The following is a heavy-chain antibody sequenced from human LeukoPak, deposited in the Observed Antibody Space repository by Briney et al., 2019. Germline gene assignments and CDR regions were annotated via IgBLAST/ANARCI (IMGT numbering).Heavy chain of an antibody. CDR2: INWNGGST. CDR1: GFTFDDYG. V-gene: IGHV3-20*04. J-gene: IGHJ4*02. Sequence: GSLRLSCAASGFTFDDYGMSWVRQAPGKGLEWVSGINWNGGSTGYADSVKGRFTISRDNAKNSLYLQMNSLRAEDTALYYCARDYGGNSGLDYWGQGTLVTVSS. CDR3: ARDYGGNSGLDY. D-gene: IGHD4-23*01.